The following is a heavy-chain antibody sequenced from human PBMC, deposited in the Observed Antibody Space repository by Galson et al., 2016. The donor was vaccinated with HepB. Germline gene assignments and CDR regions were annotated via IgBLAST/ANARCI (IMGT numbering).Heavy chain of an antibody. Sequence: SLRLSCAASGSTFSDYGMHWVRQAPGKGLEWVAVISYDGTNTYYVDSVKGRSTISRDNSKNTLFLQMDSLRLEDTAAYYCAKEGGISTTMLDYYYHYDMDVWGQGTTVTVSS. V-gene: IGHV3-30*18. CDR1: GSTFSDYG. D-gene: IGHD3-10*02. CDR3: AKEGGISTTMLDYYYHYDMDV. J-gene: IGHJ6*02. CDR2: ISYDGTNT.